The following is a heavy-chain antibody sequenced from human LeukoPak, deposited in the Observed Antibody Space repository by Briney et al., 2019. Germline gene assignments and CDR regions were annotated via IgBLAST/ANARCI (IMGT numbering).Heavy chain of an antibody. V-gene: IGHV1-8*01. CDR1: GYTFTSYD. CDR3: ARVGLDSSGWYVGWFDP. Sequence: ASVKVSCKASGYTFTSYDINWVRQATGQGLEWMGWMNPNSGNTGYAQKFQGRVTMTRNTSISTAYMELSSLRSEDTAVYYCARVGLDSSGWYVGWFDPWGQGTLVTVSS. J-gene: IGHJ5*02. D-gene: IGHD6-19*01. CDR2: MNPNSGNT.